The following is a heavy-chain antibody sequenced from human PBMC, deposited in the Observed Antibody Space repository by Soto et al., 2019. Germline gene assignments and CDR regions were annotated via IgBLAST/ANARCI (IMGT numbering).Heavy chain of an antibody. CDR3: ARVGRGGYDIPHYYYYYGMDV. J-gene: IGHJ6*02. D-gene: IGHD5-12*01. CDR1: GGTFSSYA. Sequence: SVKVSCKASGGTFSSYAISWVRQAPGQRLKRMGGIIPIFGTANYSQKFQGRVTITADESTITAYMELSSLRSEDTAVYYCARVGRGGYDIPHYYYYYGMDVWGQGTTVTVSS. V-gene: IGHV1-69*13. CDR2: IIPIFGTA.